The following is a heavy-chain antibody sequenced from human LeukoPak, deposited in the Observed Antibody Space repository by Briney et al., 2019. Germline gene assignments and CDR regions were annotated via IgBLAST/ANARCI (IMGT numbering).Heavy chain of an antibody. Sequence: ASVKVSCKASGYTFTSYGISWVRQAPGQGLEWMGWISAYNGNTNYAQKFQGRVTMTTDTSTSTAYMELRSLRSDDTAVYYCATDPEAAAGTGYMDVWGKGTTVTVSS. V-gene: IGHV1-18*01. CDR1: GYTFTSYG. J-gene: IGHJ6*03. CDR3: ATDPEAAAGTGYMDV. D-gene: IGHD6-13*01. CDR2: ISAYNGNT.